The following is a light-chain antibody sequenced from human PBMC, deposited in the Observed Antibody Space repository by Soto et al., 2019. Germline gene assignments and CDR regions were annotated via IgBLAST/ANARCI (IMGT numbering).Light chain of an antibody. J-gene: IGLJ1*01. CDR1: TSNTGSNA. V-gene: IGLV1-47*02. CDR3: AAWDDSLSGLYV. Sequence: QSVLNQPPSASLTPGQRVTISCSGSTSNTGSNAVYWYQQVPGTAPKLLIQSSSQRPSGVPDRFSGSKSGTSASLAISGLRSEDEADYYCAAWDDSLSGLYVFGTGAKVTVL. CDR2: SSS.